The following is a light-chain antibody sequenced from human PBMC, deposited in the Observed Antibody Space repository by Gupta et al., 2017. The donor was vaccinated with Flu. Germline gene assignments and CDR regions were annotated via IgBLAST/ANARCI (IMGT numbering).Light chain of an antibody. CDR3: GTWDDSLSAWV. V-gene: IGLV1-51*02. J-gene: IGLJ3*02. CDR1: SSNIEKYY. Sequence: QSVLTQPHSVSAAPGQKVTISCSGSSSNIEKYYVSWYQQFPGTAPRLLIYETNKRPSGIPDRFSGSKSGPSATLGITGLRTGDEADYYCGTWDDSLSAWVFGGGTKLTVL. CDR2: ETN.